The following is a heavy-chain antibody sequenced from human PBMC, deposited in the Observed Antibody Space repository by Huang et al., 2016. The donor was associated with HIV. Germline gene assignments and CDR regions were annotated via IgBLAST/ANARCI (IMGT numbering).Heavy chain of an antibody. V-gene: IGHV3-33*08. D-gene: IGHD6-13*01. CDR3: VREGNPGSSWFFGDNWFDP. CDR2: RGCFGGNI. J-gene: IGHJ5*02. Sequence: VPLLEYGGGLAQPGGSLRRSCAASGFCFSGYGRRWVRQAPGRGRGLVCARGCFGGNIFYSNSVRRRFTVSRDNSKKTLYLQMTTLRVEDTAVYFCVREGNPGSSWFFGDNWFDPWGQGTLVTVSP. CDR1: GFCFSGYG.